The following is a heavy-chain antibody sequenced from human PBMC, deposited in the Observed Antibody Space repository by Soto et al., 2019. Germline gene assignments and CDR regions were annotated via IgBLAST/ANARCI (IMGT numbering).Heavy chain of an antibody. J-gene: IGHJ4*02. CDR1: GGSFSGYY. V-gene: IGHV4-34*01. Sequence: QVQLQQWGTKLSKPSETLSLTCAVYGGSFSGYYWSWIRQPPGKGLEWIGEIDHSGGTNYNASLKSRVTISADTSNNQFSLKWSSVTAADTAIYYCARGRLGGAANWGQGTLVTVSS. D-gene: IGHD3-16*01. CDR2: IDHSGGT. CDR3: ARGRLGGAAN.